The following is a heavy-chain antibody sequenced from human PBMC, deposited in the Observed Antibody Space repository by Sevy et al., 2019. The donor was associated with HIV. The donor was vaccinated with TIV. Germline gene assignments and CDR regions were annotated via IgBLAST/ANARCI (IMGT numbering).Heavy chain of an antibody. D-gene: IGHD2-15*01. V-gene: IGHV3-30*04. CDR1: GFTFSSYA. Sequence: GGSLRLSCAASGFTFSSYAMHWVRQAPGKGLEWVAVISYDGSNKYYADSVKGRFTISRDNSKNTLYLQMNSLRAEDTAVYYCARASHCSGGSCYSTYFDYWGQRTLVTVSS. CDR3: ARASHCSGGSCYSTYFDY. J-gene: IGHJ4*02. CDR2: ISYDGSNK.